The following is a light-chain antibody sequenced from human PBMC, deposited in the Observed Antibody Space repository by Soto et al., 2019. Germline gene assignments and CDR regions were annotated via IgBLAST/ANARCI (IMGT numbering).Light chain of an antibody. CDR3: SSYACGDDLV. Sequence: QSALTQPPSASGSPGQSVTISCTGTNSDIGGYNHVSWHQHHPGKAPKLLIYDVTKRPSGVPGRFSGSKSGNTASLTVSGLQGDDEADYYCSSYACGDDLVFGGGTKLTVL. V-gene: IGLV2-8*01. J-gene: IGLJ2*01. CDR2: DVT. CDR1: NSDIGGYNH.